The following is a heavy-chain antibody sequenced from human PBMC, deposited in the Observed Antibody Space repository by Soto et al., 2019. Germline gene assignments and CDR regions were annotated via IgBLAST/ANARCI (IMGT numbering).Heavy chain of an antibody. V-gene: IGHV3-23*01. CDR1: GFTFSNYV. D-gene: IGHD3-10*01. J-gene: IGHJ6*03. Sequence: EVQLLESGGGLVQPGGSLRLSCAASGFTFSNYVMNWVRQAPGKGLEWVSTITGGGGSAYYADSVKGRFTISRDNSKNTLYLQMNSLRAEDTAVYYCAPRMVRGVNVNFYMDVWGKGTTVTVSS. CDR3: APRMVRGVNVNFYMDV. CDR2: ITGGGGSA.